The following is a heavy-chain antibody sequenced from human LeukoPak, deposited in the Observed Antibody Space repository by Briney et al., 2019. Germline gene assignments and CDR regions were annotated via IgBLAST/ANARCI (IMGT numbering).Heavy chain of an antibody. J-gene: IGHJ4*02. V-gene: IGHV3-53*01. CDR3: ASLITAAGTDY. Sequence: PGGSLRLSCAASGFTVSTNCMTWVRQAPGKGLEWVSTIYSGGTTYYADSVKGRFTISRDNSKNTLYLQMNSLRAEDTAVYYCASLITAAGTDYWGQGALVTVSS. CDR1: GFTVSTNC. D-gene: IGHD6-13*01. CDR2: IYSGGTT.